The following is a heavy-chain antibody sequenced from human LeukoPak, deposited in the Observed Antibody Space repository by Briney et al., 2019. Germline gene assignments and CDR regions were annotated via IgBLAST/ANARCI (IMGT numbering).Heavy chain of an antibody. Sequence: GGSLRLSCAASGFTVSSNYLGWVRQAPGKGLELVSVIYSGGSTYYADSVKGRFTISRDNSKNTLYLQMNSLRAEDTAVYYCASPSDTAMVINAFDIWGQGTMVTVSS. D-gene: IGHD5-18*01. V-gene: IGHV3-53*01. CDR3: ASPSDTAMVINAFDI. CDR2: IYSGGST. J-gene: IGHJ3*02. CDR1: GFTVSSNY.